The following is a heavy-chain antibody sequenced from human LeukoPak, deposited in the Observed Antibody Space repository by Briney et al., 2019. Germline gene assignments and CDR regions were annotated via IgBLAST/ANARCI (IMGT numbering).Heavy chain of an antibody. CDR3: AREGSGWYFDY. CDR1: GYTFTGYY. Sequence: KISCKGSGYTFTGYYIHWVRQAPGQGLEWMGRINPNSGGTNYAQTFQGRVTMTRDTSISTAYMELSRLRSDDTAVYYCAREGSGWYFDYWGQETLVTVSS. V-gene: IGHV1-2*06. CDR2: INPNSGGT. D-gene: IGHD6-19*01. J-gene: IGHJ4*02.